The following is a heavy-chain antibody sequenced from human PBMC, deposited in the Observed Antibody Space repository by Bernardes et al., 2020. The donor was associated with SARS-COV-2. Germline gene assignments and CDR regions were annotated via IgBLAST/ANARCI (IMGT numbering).Heavy chain of an antibody. CDR3: ARDWNGDYIFDD. D-gene: IGHD3-3*01. V-gene: IGHV3-53*01. CDR2: VYSGDIT. CDR1: GFTVSSDY. J-gene: IGHJ4*02. Sequence: GGSLRLSCAASGFTVSSDYMSWVRQTPGKGLECVSVVYSGDITYYADSVRGRFTISRDNSKNTLYLQMNSLRAEDTAVYYCARDWNGDYIFDDWGQGTLVTVSS.